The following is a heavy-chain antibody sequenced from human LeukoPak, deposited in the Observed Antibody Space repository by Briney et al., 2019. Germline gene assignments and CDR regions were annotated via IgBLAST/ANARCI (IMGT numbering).Heavy chain of an antibody. CDR3: ARGISLELMVYAKPRSNEYYFDY. Sequence: SETLSLTCAVYGGSFSGYYWSWIRQPPGKGLEWIGEINHSGSTNYNPSLKSRVTISVDTSKNQFSLKLSSVTAADTAVYYCARGISLELMVYAKPRSNEYYFDYWGQGTLVTVSS. CDR2: INHSGST. D-gene: IGHD2-8*01. V-gene: IGHV4-34*01. CDR1: GGSFSGYY. J-gene: IGHJ4*02.